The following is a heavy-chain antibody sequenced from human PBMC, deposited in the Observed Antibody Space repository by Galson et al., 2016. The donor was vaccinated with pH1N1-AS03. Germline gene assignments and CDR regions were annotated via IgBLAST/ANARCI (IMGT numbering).Heavy chain of an antibody. D-gene: IGHD5-24*01. CDR1: GDTFSNYA. V-gene: IGHV1-69*10. CDR2: VIPTLGIT. CDR3: ARGKREGYNLRAVEY. J-gene: IGHJ4*02. Sequence: SVKVSCKASGDTFSNYAISWVRQAPGQGLEWMGGVIPTLGITKHAQNFQDRVTITADKSTSTVYLELSSLRSEDTAVYYCARGKREGYNLRAVEYWGQGTVVTVSS.